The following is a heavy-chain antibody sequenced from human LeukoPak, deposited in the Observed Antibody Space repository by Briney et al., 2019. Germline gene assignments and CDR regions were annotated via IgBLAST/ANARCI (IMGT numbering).Heavy chain of an antibody. D-gene: IGHD3-16*01. CDR1: GYTFTSYY. J-gene: IGHJ3*02. CDR2: INPSGGST. V-gene: IGHV1-46*01. Sequence: ASVKVSCKASGYTFTSYYMHWVRQAPGQGLEWMGIINPSGGSTSYAQKFQDRVTMTRDMSTSTVYMELSSLRSEDTAVYYCARATGGGFDIWGQGTMVTVSS. CDR3: ARATGGGFDI.